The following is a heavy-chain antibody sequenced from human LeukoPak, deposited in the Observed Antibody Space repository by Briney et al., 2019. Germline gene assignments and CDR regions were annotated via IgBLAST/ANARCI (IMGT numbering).Heavy chain of an antibody. CDR1: GGTFSSYA. CDR2: IIPIFGTA. CDR3: ARDGVAGLYYFDY. D-gene: IGHD6-19*01. V-gene: IGHV1-69*13. J-gene: IGHJ4*02. Sequence: GASVKVSCKASGGTFSSYAISWVRQAPGRGLEWMGGIIPIFGTANYAQKFQGRVTATADESTSTAYMELSSLRSEDTAVYYCARDGVAGLYYFDYWGQGTLVTVSS.